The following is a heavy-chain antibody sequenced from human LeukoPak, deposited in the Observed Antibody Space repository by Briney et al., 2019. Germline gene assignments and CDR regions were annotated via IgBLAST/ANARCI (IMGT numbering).Heavy chain of an antibody. Sequence: GSLRLSCEVSGFTFSDHYMSWIRQAPGKRLEWVSYISSGSTYTNYADSVEGRFTISRDNAKNSLYLQMNSLRAEDTAVYYCARGDYGGDYFDHWGQGTPVTVSS. CDR2: ISSGSTYT. V-gene: IGHV3-11*05. CDR1: GFTFSDHY. J-gene: IGHJ4*02. D-gene: IGHD4-23*01. CDR3: ARGDYGGDYFDH.